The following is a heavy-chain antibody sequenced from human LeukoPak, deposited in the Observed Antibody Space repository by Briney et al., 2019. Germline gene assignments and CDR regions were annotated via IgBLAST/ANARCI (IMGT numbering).Heavy chain of an antibody. D-gene: IGHD6-13*01. CDR1: ECTFRCYG. CDR3: AREYSWYSREIDY. J-gene: IGHJ4*02. V-gene: IGHV3-33*01. Sequence: GGSLRLSCAASECTFRCYGIHWVRQAPGKGLERVAVTWYVGSHKSYPDSVKGRFTISRDKSKNTFYLQINSLRAEDTAVYYCAREYSWYSREIDYWGQGTLATVSS. CDR2: TWYVGSHK.